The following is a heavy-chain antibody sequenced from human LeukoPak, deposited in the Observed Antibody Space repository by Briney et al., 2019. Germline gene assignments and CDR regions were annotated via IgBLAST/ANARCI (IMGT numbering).Heavy chain of an antibody. CDR3: ARDWDSIENKYSSSWYRGSGYFDY. J-gene: IGHJ4*02. CDR1: GFTFSSYG. CDR2: IRYDGSNK. Sequence: GGSLRLSCAASGFTFSSYGMHWVRQAPGKGLEWVSFIRYDGSNKYYADSVKGRFTISRDNSKNTLYLQMNSLRAEDTAVYYCARDWDSIENKYSSSWYRGSGYFDYWGQGTLVTVSS. D-gene: IGHD6-13*01. V-gene: IGHV3-30*02.